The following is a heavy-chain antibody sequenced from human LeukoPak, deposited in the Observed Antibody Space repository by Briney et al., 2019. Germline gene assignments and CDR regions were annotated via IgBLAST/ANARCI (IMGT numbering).Heavy chain of an antibody. CDR3: ARDRDPWLLGGTDY. V-gene: IGHV1-2*02. CDR2: INPNSGGT. J-gene: IGHJ4*02. D-gene: IGHD3-22*01. Sequence: ASVNVSCKASGYTFTGYYMHWVRQAPGQGLEWMGWINPNSGGTNYAQKFQGRVTMTRDTSISTAYMELSRLRSDDTAVYYCARDRDPWLLGGTDYWGQGTLVTVSS. CDR1: GYTFTGYY.